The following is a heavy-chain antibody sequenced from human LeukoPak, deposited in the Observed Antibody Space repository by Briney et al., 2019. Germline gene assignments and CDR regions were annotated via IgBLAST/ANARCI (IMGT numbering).Heavy chain of an antibody. CDR1: GFTLSSYA. V-gene: IGHV3-23*01. CDR2: ISGSGGST. J-gene: IGHJ4*02. Sequence: GGSLILSCAASGFTLSSYAMSWVRQAPGKGLEWVSAISGSGGSTYYADSVKGRFTISRYNSKNTLYLQMNSLRAEDTAVYYCAKAAAGTVTTGVDYWGQGTLVTVSS. D-gene: IGHD4-17*01. CDR3: AKAAAGTVTTGVDY.